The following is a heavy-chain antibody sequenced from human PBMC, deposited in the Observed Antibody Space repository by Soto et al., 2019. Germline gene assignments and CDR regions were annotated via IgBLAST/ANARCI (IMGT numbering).Heavy chain of an antibody. V-gene: IGHV1-24*01. CDR3: ATVPTYGSGSYYEIDY. D-gene: IGHD3-10*01. CDR2: FDPEDGET. CDR1: GYTLTELS. Sequence: GASVKVSCKVSGYTLTELSMHWVRQAPGKGLEWMGGFDPEDGETIYAQKFQGRVTMTEDTSTDTAYMELSSLRSEDTAVYYCATVPTYGSGSYYEIDYWGQGTLVTVSS. J-gene: IGHJ4*02.